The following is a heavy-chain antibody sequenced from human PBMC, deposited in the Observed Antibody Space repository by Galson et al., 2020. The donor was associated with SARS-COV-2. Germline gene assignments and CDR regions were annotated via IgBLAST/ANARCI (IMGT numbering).Heavy chain of an antibody. J-gene: IGHJ6*02. CDR2: INHRGST. V-gene: IGHV4-34*01. CDR3: AVSSTGYYYYGMDV. CDR1: GGSFRSYY. D-gene: IGHD2-2*01. Sequence: SETLSLTCAVYGGSFRSYYWSWIRQPPGTGLAWIGVINHRGSTNYNPSLKSRVTISASKIQFSLRLSSVTAADTAVYYCAVSSTGYYYYGMDVWGQGTTVTVSS.